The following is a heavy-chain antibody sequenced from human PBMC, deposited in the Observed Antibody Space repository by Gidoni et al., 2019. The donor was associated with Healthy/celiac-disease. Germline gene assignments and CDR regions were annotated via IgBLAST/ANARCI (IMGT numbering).Heavy chain of an antibody. CDR1: GGSIRSYY. CDR3: ARVVSYYDSSGYYYVWYFDL. Sequence: QVQLQESGPGLVKPSEPLSLTCTVSGGSIRSYYWRWIRQPPGKGLEWIGYIYYSGSTNYNPSLKSRVTISVDTSKNQFSLKLSSVTAADTAVYYCARVVSYYDSSGYYYVWYFDLWGRGTLVTVSS. D-gene: IGHD3-22*01. V-gene: IGHV4-59*01. CDR2: IYYSGST. J-gene: IGHJ2*01.